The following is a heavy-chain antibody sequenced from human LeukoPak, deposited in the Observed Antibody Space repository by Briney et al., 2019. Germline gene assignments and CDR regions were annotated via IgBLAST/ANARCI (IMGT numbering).Heavy chain of an antibody. V-gene: IGHV1-8*01. J-gene: IGHJ3*01. D-gene: IGHD7-27*01. CDR1: GYTFISYD. Sequence: ASVKVSCKASGYTFISYDINWLRQVSGRRPEWMGWQNPNSGNKGYAPKFKGRVTMTRDTSTNTAYMDLSGLKSEDTAVYYCARKGPGVLDVWGQGTLVAVSS. CDR2: QNPNSGNK. CDR3: ARKGPGVLDV.